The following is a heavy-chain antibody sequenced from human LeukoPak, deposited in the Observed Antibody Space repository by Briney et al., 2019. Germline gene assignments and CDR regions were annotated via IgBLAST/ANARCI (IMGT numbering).Heavy chain of an antibody. CDR3: ARGGGYSGYDFGY. D-gene: IGHD5-12*01. CDR2: IYYSGST. CDR1: GVSISSYY. Sequence: SETLSLTCTVSGVSISSYYWSWIRQPPGKGLEWIGYIYYSGSTNYNPSLKSRVTISVDTSKNQFSLNLSSVTAADTAVYYCARGGGYSGYDFGYWGQGTLVTVSS. V-gene: IGHV4-59*01. J-gene: IGHJ4*02.